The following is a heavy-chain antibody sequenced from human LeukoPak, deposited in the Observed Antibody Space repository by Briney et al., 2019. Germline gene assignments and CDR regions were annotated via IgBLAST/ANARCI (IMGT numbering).Heavy chain of an antibody. Sequence: HPGGSLRLSCAASGFTFRNYWMHWVRQAPGRGLVWVARIKSDGTSTTYAEPVKGRFTISRDNAKNTLYVQMNSLRAEDTAVYYCAREDYNDSGWYFDLWGRGTLVTVSS. V-gene: IGHV3-74*01. CDR1: GFTFRNYW. CDR3: AREDYNDSGWYFDL. D-gene: IGHD4-17*01. J-gene: IGHJ2*01. CDR2: IKSDGTST.